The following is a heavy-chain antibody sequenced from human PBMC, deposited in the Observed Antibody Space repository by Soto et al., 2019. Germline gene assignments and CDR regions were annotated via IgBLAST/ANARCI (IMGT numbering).Heavy chain of an antibody. D-gene: IGHD6-13*01. CDR1: GFTFSSYS. CDR3: ARVGNYYYYYMDV. CDR2: ISSSSSTI. Sequence: EVQLVESGGGLVQPGGSLRLSCAASGFTFSSYSMNWVRQAPGKGLEWVSYISSSSSTIYYADSVKGRFTISRDNAKNSLYLQMNSLRAEDTAVYYCARVGNYYYYYMDVWAKGTTVTVSS. V-gene: IGHV3-48*01. J-gene: IGHJ6*03.